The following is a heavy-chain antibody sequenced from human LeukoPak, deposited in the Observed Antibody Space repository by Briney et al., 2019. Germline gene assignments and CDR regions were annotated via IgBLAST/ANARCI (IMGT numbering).Heavy chain of an antibody. Sequence: SETLSLTCAVYGGSFSGYYWSWIRQPPGKGLEWIGEINHSGSTNYNPSLKSRVTISVDTSKNQFSLKLSSVTAADTAVYYCARLSLGGRWLPNWRIDYWGQGTLVTVSS. CDR2: INHSGST. CDR3: ARLSLGGRWLPNWRIDY. J-gene: IGHJ4*02. CDR1: GGSFSGYY. D-gene: IGHD5-24*01. V-gene: IGHV4-34*01.